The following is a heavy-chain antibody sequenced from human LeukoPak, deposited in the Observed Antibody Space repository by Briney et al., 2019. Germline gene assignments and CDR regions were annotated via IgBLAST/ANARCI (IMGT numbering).Heavy chain of an antibody. Sequence: GGSLRLSCAASGFTVSSNYMSWVRQAPGKGLEWVSVIYSGGSTYYADSVKGRFTISRDNARKSLYLELNSLRAEDTAVYYCARDFIEYCSGGTCSALECWGQGTLVTVSS. CDR3: ARDFIEYCSGGTCSALEC. CDR1: GFTVSSNY. J-gene: IGHJ4*02. CDR2: IYSGGST. V-gene: IGHV3-66*01. D-gene: IGHD2-15*01.